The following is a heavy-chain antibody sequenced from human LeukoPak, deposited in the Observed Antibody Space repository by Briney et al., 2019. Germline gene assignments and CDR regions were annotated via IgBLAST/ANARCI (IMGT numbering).Heavy chain of an antibody. Sequence: GGTLRLSCAASGFTFSSDGMSWVRQAPGKGLEWVSAISGSGGSTYYADSVKGRFTISRDNSKNTLYLQMNSLRAEDTAVYYCAKAWIQLWSNSFDYWGQGTLVTVSS. J-gene: IGHJ4*02. CDR3: AKAWIQLWSNSFDY. D-gene: IGHD5-18*01. V-gene: IGHV3-23*01. CDR2: ISGSGGST. CDR1: GFTFSSDG.